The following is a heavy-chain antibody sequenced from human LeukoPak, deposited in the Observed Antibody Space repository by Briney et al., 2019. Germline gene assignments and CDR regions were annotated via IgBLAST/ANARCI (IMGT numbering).Heavy chain of an antibody. CDR2: ISGSGDST. Sequence: GGSLRLSCAASGLTLSSYAMSWVRQAPGKGLEWVSPISGSGDSTNYADSVKGRFTISRDNYKNTLYLQMNTLRAEDTAVYYCATHPGVAVADPPYFQHWGQGTLVTVSS. D-gene: IGHD6-19*01. J-gene: IGHJ1*01. CDR3: ATHPGVAVADPPYFQH. CDR1: GLTLSSYA. V-gene: IGHV3-23*01.